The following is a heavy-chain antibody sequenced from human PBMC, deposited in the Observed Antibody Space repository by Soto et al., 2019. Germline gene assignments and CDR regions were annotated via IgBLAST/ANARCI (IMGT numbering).Heavy chain of an antibody. Sequence: EVQLVESGGGLVQPGGSLRLSCVGSGFRFNEYEINWVRQAPGKGLEWIAYINSGGSLIYYAASVKGRFTISRDNYKDSVYLQMNSLRADDTALYYCARETSYGQSAIIVGEFWGQGTLVTVSS. CDR2: INSGGSLI. V-gene: IGHV3-48*03. J-gene: IGHJ4*02. CDR3: ARETSYGQSAIIVGEF. D-gene: IGHD3-10*01. CDR1: GFRFNEYE.